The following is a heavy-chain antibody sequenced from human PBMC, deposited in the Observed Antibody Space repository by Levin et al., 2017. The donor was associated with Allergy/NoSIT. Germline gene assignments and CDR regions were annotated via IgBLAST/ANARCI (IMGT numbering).Heavy chain of an antibody. CDR1: GFTFSSYA. Sequence: GGSLRLSCAASGFTFSSYAMSWVRQAPGKGLEWVSAISGSGGSTYYADSVKGRFTISRDNSKNTLYLQMNTLRAEDTAVYYCATGYCSGGSCHWFDPWGQGTLVTVSS. CDR3: ATGYCSGGSCHWFDP. CDR2: ISGSGGST. J-gene: IGHJ5*02. V-gene: IGHV3-23*01. D-gene: IGHD2-15*01.